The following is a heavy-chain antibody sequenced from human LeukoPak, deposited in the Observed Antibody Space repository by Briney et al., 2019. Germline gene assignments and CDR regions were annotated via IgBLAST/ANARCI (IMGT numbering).Heavy chain of an antibody. CDR2: IYPGDSDT. CDR3: ARHVGSRTGTWRGAFDI. D-gene: IGHD1-1*01. Sequence: GESLKISCEGSGYSFTSYWIGWVRQMPGKGLEWMGIIYPGDSDTRYSPSFQGQVTISADKSISTAYLQWSSLKASDTAMYYCARHVGSRTGTWRGAFDIWGQGTMVTVSS. V-gene: IGHV5-51*01. J-gene: IGHJ3*02. CDR1: GYSFTSYW.